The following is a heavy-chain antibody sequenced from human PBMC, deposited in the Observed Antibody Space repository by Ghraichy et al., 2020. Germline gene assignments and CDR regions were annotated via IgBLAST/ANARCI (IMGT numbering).Heavy chain of an antibody. CDR1: GFTFSSYS. CDR3: ARVWEYCSGGSCHGMDV. V-gene: IGHV3-21*01. Sequence: LSLTCAASGFTFSSYSMNWVRQAPGKGLEWVSSISSSSSYIYYADSVKGRFTISRDNAKNSLYLQMNSLRAEDTAVYYCARVWEYCSGGSCHGMDVWGQGTTVTVSS. D-gene: IGHD2-15*01. J-gene: IGHJ6*02. CDR2: ISSSSSYI.